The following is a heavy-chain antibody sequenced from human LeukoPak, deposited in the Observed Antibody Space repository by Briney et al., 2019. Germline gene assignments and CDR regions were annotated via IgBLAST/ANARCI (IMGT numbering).Heavy chain of an antibody. CDR3: ARDQYYYDSSGYFRFDY. J-gene: IGHJ4*02. V-gene: IGHV4-4*07. Sequence: SETLSLTRTVSGVSISSYYWSWIRQPAGKGLEWIGRIYTSGSTNYNPSLKSRVTMSVDTSKNQFSLKLSSVTAADTAIYYCARDQYYYDSSGYFRFDYWGQGTLVTVSS. CDR2: IYTSGST. CDR1: GVSISSYY. D-gene: IGHD3-22*01.